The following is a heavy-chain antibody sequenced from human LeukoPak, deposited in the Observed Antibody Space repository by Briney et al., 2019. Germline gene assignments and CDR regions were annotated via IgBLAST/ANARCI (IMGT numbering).Heavy chain of an antibody. D-gene: IGHD3-3*01. J-gene: IGHJ4*02. CDR1: GFTFSNAW. Sequence: GGSLRLSCAASGFTFSNAWMSWVRQAPGKGLEWVGRIKSKTDGGITDYAAPVKGRFTISRDDSKNTLYLQMNSLKTEDTAVYYCTTDLSPLYDFWSGYDDYWGQGTLVTVSS. V-gene: IGHV3-15*01. CDR2: IKSKTDGGIT. CDR3: TTDLSPLYDFWSGYDDY.